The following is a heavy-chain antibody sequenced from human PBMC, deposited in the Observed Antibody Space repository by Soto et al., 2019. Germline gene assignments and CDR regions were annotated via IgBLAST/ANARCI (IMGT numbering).Heavy chain of an antibody. CDR3: ARRYGYSFDY. CDR1: GGSVSSGGYY. D-gene: IGHD1-1*01. CDR2: IYYSGST. J-gene: IGHJ4*02. Sequence: SETLSLTCTVSGGSVSSGGYYWSWIRQPPGKGLEWIGYIYYSGSTNYNPSLKSRVTISVDTSKNQFSLKLSSVTAADTAVYYCARRYGYSFDYWGQGTLVTVSS. V-gene: IGHV4-61*08.